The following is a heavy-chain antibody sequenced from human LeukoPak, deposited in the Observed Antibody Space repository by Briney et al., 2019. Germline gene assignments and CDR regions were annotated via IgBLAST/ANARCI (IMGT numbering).Heavy chain of an antibody. Sequence: PSETLSLTCTVSGGSISSSGYYWGWIRQPPGKGLEWIGSIYYSGSTYYNPSLKSRVTISVDTSKNQFSLKLSSVTAADTAVYYCARDLRIAVAGTAGSAFDIWGQGTMVTVSS. CDR2: IYYSGST. V-gene: IGHV4-39*07. CDR3: ARDLRIAVAGTAGSAFDI. CDR1: GGSISSSGYY. D-gene: IGHD6-19*01. J-gene: IGHJ3*02.